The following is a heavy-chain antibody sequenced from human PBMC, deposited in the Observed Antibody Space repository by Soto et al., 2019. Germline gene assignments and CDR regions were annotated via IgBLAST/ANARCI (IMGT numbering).Heavy chain of an antibody. Sequence: PGGSLRLSCAASGFTFSTYAMHWVRQAPGKGLEWVAILSYDGTITYYADSVKGRFTISRDTSKNTLYLQMNSLRAEDTAVYYCVRQRVRGVHVFGYWGQGALVTVYS. D-gene: IGHD3-10*01. CDR3: VRQRVRGVHVFGY. V-gene: IGHV3-30*03. CDR1: GFTFSTYA. CDR2: LSYDGTIT. J-gene: IGHJ4*02.